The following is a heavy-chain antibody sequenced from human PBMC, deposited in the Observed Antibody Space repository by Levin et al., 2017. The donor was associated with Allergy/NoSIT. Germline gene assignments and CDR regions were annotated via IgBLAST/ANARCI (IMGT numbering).Heavy chain of an antibody. Sequence: ASVKVSCKASGYTFTNYGISWVRQAPGQGLEWMGWISAYNGNTNYAQKSQGRVTMTTDTSTSTAYMEVRSLRSDDTAVYYWARDFPDSRGWKPRVNDAFDIWGQGTVVTVS. D-gene: IGHD3-22*01. V-gene: IGHV1-18*01. CDR2: ISAYNGNT. CDR3: ARDFPDSRGWKPRVNDAFDI. J-gene: IGHJ3*02. CDR1: GYTFTNYG.